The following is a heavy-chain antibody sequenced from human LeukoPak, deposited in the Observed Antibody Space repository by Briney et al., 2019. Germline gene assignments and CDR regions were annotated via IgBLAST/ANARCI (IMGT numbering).Heavy chain of an antibody. CDR3: ARGSGWPHYFDT. CDR1: GGSISSSSYY. Sequence: SETLSLTCTVSGGSISSSSYYWGWIRQPPGKGLEWIGSIYYSGSTYYNPSLKSRVTISVDTSKNQFSLKLSSVTAADTAVYYCARGSGWPHYFDTWGQGTLVTVSS. CDR2: IYYSGST. V-gene: IGHV4-39*07. D-gene: IGHD6-19*01. J-gene: IGHJ4*02.